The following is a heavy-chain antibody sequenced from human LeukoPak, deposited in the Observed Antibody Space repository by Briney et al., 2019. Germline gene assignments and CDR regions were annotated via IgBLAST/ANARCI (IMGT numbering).Heavy chain of an antibody. CDR1: GFTFSSYS. D-gene: IGHD1-26*01. J-gene: IGHJ4*02. CDR3: ASSGSYRFDY. CDR2: ITASGTAM. V-gene: IGHV3-48*02. Sequence: PGGSLRLSCAASGFTFSSYSMNWVRQAPGKGLEGVSHITASGTAMFYADSVKGRFTISRDNAKNSLYLQMNGLRDEDAAVYYCASSGSYRFDYWGQGTLVTVSS.